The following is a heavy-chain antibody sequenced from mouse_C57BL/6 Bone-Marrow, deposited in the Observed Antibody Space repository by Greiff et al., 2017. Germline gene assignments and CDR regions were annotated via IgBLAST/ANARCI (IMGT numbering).Heavy chain of an antibody. J-gene: IGHJ2*01. CDR1: GYSFTDYN. Sequence: VQLKESGPELVKPGASVKISCKASGYSFTDYNMNWVKQSNGKSLEWIGVINPNYGTTSYNQKFKGKATLTVDQSSSTAYMQLNSLTSEDSAVYYCARGTLITTVVASYYFDYWGQGTTLTVSS. CDR3: ARGTLITTVVASYYFDY. CDR2: INPNYGTT. D-gene: IGHD1-1*01. V-gene: IGHV1-39*01.